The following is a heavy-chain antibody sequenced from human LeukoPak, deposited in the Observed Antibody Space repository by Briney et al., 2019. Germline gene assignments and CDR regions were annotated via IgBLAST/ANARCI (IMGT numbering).Heavy chain of an antibody. V-gene: IGHV3-23*01. CDR1: GFTFSSYA. D-gene: IGHD3-16*02. CDR3: GKDNKRIQYIMITFGGVIVDY. J-gene: IGHJ4*02. Sequence: TGGSLRLSCAASGFTFSSYAMSWVRQAPGKGLEWVSAISDSGGSTYYADSVKGRFTISRDNSKNTLYLQMNSLRAEDTAVYYCGKDNKRIQYIMITFGGVIVDYWGQGTLVTVSS. CDR2: ISDSGGST.